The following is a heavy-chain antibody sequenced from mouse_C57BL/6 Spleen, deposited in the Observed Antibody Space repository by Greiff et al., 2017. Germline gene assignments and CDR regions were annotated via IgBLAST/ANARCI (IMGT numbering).Heavy chain of an antibody. CDR2: IDPSDSYT. CDR1: GYTFTSYW. CDR3: ANRYFDV. Sequence: VQLQQPGAELVMPGASVKLSCKASGYTFTSYWMHWVKQRPGQGLEWIGEIDPSDSYTNYNQKFKGKSTLTVDKSSSTAYMQLSSLTSEDSAVYYCANRYFDVWGTGTTVTVSS. V-gene: IGHV1-69*01. J-gene: IGHJ1*03.